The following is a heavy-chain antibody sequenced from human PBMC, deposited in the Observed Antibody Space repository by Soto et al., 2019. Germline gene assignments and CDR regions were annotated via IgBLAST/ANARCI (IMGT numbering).Heavy chain of an antibody. V-gene: IGHV1-69*13. D-gene: IGHD2-15*01. CDR2: IIPMFDTP. Sequence: GASVKVSCKASGGTFSSDSFSWVRLAPGQGLEWMGGIIPMFDTPIYAQKFQDRVTITADESTSTAYMQLSSLRSGDTAVYYCARSGGLDRDFNYWGQGSLVTVSS. CDR3: ARSGGLDRDFNY. J-gene: IGHJ4*02. CDR1: GGTFSSDS.